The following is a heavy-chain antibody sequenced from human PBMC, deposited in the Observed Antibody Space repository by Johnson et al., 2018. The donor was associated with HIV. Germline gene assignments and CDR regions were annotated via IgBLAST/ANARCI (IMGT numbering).Heavy chain of an antibody. V-gene: IGHV3-66*02. D-gene: IGHD5-24*01. J-gene: IGHJ3*02. Sequence: VQLVESGGGLVQPGGSLRLSCAASGFTVSSNYMSWVRQAPGKGLEWVSVIYSGGSTYYADSVKGRFTISRDNSKNTLYLQMNSLRAEDTAVYYCARDGWGSLGWDDAVEIWGQGTMVTVSS. CDR2: IYSGGST. CDR1: GFTVSSNY. CDR3: ARDGWGSLGWDDAVEI.